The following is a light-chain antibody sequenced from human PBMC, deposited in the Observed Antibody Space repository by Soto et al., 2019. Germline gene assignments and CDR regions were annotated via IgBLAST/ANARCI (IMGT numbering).Light chain of an antibody. CDR3: QQRTNWPPFT. V-gene: IGKV3-11*01. CDR1: QSGNSY. J-gene: IGKJ2*01. CDR2: DAS. Sequence: EMVMTQSPAPLSLSPGERAALSCRASQSGNSYLAWYQQKPGQAPRLLISDASNRATGIPARFSGSGSGTYFTLTISSLEPEDFAVYYCQQRTNWPPFTFGQGTKLEIK.